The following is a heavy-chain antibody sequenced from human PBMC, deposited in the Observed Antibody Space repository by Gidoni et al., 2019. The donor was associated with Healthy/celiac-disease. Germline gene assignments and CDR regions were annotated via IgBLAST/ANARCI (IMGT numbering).Heavy chain of an antibody. D-gene: IGHD3-10*01. CDR2: IKHSGST. V-gene: IGHV4-34*01. CDR1: GGSSSGYY. J-gene: IGHJ5*02. CDR3: ARESITMVRGVIITWFDP. Sequence: QVQLQQWGAGLLKPSATLSLTCAVYGGSSSGYYWSWIRQPPGKGLEWIGEIKHSGSTNYNPSLKSRVTISVDTSKNQFSLKLSSVTAADTAVYYCARESITMVRGVIITWFDPWGQGTLVTVSS.